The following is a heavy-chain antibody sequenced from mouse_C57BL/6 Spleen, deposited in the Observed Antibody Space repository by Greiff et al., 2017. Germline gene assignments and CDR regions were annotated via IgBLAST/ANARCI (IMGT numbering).Heavy chain of an antibody. D-gene: IGHD1-1*01. V-gene: IGHV14-3*01. CDR2: IDPANGNT. J-gene: IGHJ4*01. CDR1: GFNIKNTY. Sequence: VQLKQSVAELVRPGASVKLSCTASGFNIKNTYMHWVKQRPEQGLEWIGRIDPANGNTKYAPKFQGTATITADTSSNTAYLQLSSLTSEDTAIYYCARSTTVVATDYAMDYWGQGTSVTVSS. CDR3: ARSTTVVATDYAMDY.